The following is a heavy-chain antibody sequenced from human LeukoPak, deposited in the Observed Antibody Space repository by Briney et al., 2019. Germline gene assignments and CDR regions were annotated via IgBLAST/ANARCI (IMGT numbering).Heavy chain of an antibody. J-gene: IGHJ6*03. Sequence: PGGSLRLSCADSGFTFSRYAMAWVRQAPGKGLEWVSAISGSGISTYYADSVKGRFSISRDSSENTLYLQMNSLRDEDTAIYYCAKDARGDYYGSGSPYPNYMDVWGKGTTVTVSS. CDR3: AKDARGDYYGSGSPYPNYMDV. V-gene: IGHV3-23*01. CDR2: ISGSGIST. CDR1: GFTFSRYA. D-gene: IGHD3-10*01.